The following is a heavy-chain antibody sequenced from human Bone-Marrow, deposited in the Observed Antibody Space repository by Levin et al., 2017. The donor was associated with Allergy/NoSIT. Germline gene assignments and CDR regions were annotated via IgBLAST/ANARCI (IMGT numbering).Heavy chain of an antibody. Sequence: LGESLKISCATSGFTFSSYSMNWVRQAPGKGLEWVSYINSSSGTIYYADSVKGRFTISRDNAKKSLYLQMSSLRVEDTAVYYCVRGLPDYWGQGTLVTVSS. V-gene: IGHV3-48*01. CDR1: GFTFSSYS. J-gene: IGHJ4*02. CDR3: VRGLPDY. CDR2: INSSSGTI.